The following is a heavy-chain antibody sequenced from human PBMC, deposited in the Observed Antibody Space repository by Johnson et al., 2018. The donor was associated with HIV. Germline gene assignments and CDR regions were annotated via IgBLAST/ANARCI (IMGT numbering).Heavy chain of an antibody. CDR1: GFTFSSYG. D-gene: IGHD3-22*01. J-gene: IGHJ3*02. CDR2: IKSKPDGAAI. V-gene: IGHV3-15*01. Sequence: VQLVESGGGVVQPGGSLRLSCAASGFTFSSYGMHWVRQAPGKGLEWVGRIKSKPDGAAIHYAAPVKGRFTVSRDDSRNTLYLQMNSLKTEDTAVYYCTTVDSSGYHNDAFDIWGQGTMVTVSS. CDR3: TTVDSSGYHNDAFDI.